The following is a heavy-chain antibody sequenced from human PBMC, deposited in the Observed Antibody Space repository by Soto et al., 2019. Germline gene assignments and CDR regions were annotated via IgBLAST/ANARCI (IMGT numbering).Heavy chain of an antibody. CDR3: ARHYGYDGLDI. CDR2: IRFRGGT. J-gene: IGHJ3*02. CDR1: GDSISSSSYF. V-gene: IGHV4-39*01. Sequence: QLQLQESGPGLVKPSETLSLTCSVSGDSISSSSYFLAWIRQLPGKGLEWIGSIRFRGGTYYNPSLKSRVTISVDGPKNLVSLEVNSVTAADTAVYHCARHYGYDGLDIWGHGTAVTVSS. D-gene: IGHD6-25*01.